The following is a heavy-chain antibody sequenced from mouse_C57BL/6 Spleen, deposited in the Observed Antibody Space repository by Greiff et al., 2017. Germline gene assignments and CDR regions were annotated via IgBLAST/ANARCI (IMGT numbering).Heavy chain of an antibody. CDR2: IHPNSGST. Sequence: QVQLQQPGAELVKPGASVKLSCKASGYTFTSYWMHWVKQRPGQGLEWIGMIHPNSGSTNYNEKFKSKATLTVDKSSSTAYMQLSSLTSEDSAVYYCARCRYYYGSRVDYWGQGTTLTVSS. CDR3: ARCRYYYGSRVDY. V-gene: IGHV1-64*01. J-gene: IGHJ2*01. D-gene: IGHD1-1*01. CDR1: GYTFTSYW.